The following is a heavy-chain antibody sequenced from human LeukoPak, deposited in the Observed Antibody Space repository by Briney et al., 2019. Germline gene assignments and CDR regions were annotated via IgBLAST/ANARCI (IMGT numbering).Heavy chain of an antibody. Sequence: SETLSLTCTVSGGSISSSSYYWGWIRQPPGKGLEWIGSIYSSGSTYYNPSLKSRVTISVDTSKNQFSLKLSSVTAADTAVYYCARLYPPYYYMDVWGKGTTVTVSS. D-gene: IGHD2-2*01. CDR1: GGSISSSSYY. J-gene: IGHJ6*03. V-gene: IGHV4-39*01. CDR2: IYSSGST. CDR3: ARLYPPYYYMDV.